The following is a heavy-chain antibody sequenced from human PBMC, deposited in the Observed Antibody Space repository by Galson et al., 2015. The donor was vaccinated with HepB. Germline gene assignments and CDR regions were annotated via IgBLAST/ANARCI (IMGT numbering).Heavy chain of an antibody. Sequence: SLRLSCAASGFTFSSYAMSWVRQAPGKGLEWASAISGSGGSTDYADSVKGRFTIYRDNSKNTLYLQMNSLRAEDTAVYYCAKGGRLPNFDYWGQGTLVTVSS. V-gene: IGHV3-23*01. CDR1: GFTFSSYA. J-gene: IGHJ4*02. D-gene: IGHD3-16*01. CDR3: AKGGRLPNFDY. CDR2: ISGSGGST.